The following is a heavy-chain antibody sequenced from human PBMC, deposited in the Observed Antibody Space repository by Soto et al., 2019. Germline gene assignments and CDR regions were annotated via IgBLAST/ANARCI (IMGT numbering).Heavy chain of an antibody. Sequence: GGSLRLSCAVSGLTVSTSYMTWVRQAPGKGLEWVSVIYSDGSTYYADSVKGRFTIARDKNTLYLQMNSLRAVDTDVYYCAKDQFSSGWYNDYYYGLDVWGQGTTVTVSS. V-gene: IGHV3-53*01. CDR3: AKDQFSSGWYNDYYYGLDV. CDR1: GLTVSTSY. D-gene: IGHD6-19*01. J-gene: IGHJ6*02. CDR2: IYSDGST.